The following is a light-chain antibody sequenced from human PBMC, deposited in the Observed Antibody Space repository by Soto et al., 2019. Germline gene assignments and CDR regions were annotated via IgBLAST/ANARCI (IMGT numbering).Light chain of an antibody. Sequence: EIVLTQSPGTLSLSPGERATLSCRASQGVSGSYLAWYQQKPGQAPRLLIYGASSRATGIPNRFSGSESGTDFTLTISRLEPEEFAVYYCQQYGSSPRTCGQGTKVEIK. CDR1: QGVSGSY. CDR2: GAS. J-gene: IGKJ1*01. CDR3: QQYGSSPRT. V-gene: IGKV3-20*01.